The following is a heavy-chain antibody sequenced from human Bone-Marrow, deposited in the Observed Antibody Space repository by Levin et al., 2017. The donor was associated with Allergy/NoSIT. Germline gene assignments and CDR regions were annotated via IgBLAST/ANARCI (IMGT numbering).Heavy chain of an antibody. V-gene: IGHV3-53*01. CDR1: GFTVSSNY. CDR3: ARRERVGGMDV. Sequence: GESLKISCAASGFTVSSNYMSWVRQAPGKGLEWVSVIYSGGSTYYADSVKGRFTISRDNSKNTLYLQMNSLRAEDTAVYYCARRERVGGMDVWGQGTTVTVSS. CDR2: IYSGGST. J-gene: IGHJ6*02.